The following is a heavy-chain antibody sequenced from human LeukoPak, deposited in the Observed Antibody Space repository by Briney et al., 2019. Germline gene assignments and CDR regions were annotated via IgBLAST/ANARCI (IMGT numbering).Heavy chain of an antibody. D-gene: IGHD1-26*01. Sequence: SETLSLTCNVSGGSIRGYYWSWIRQPPGKGLEWIGYIYSSGSTNYDPSLKSRVTISVDTSKNQFSLKLASLTAADTAVYYCARRPIVGSTGFYFDPWGPGTLVTVSS. V-gene: IGHV4-4*08. CDR1: GGSIRGYY. CDR3: ARRPIVGSTGFYFDP. CDR2: IYSSGST. J-gene: IGHJ5*02.